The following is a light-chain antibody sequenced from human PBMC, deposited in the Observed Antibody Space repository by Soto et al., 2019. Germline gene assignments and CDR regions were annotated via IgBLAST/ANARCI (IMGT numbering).Light chain of an antibody. CDR2: GTS. CDR1: QRINNY. V-gene: IGKV1-39*01. J-gene: IGKJ5*01. CDR3: QQSDRAPIT. Sequence: DVQMTQSPSSLSASIGDTVTITCRTSQRINNYVNWYQQKPGQAPKVLIHGTSILQTGAPSRFSGSGSETEFTLTISSLQPEDFATYYCQQSDRAPITFGQGTRLDFK.